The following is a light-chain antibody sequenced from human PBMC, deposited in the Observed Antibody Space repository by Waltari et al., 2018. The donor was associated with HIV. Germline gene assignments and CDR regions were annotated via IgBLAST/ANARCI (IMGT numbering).Light chain of an antibody. V-gene: IGLV2-14*01. CDR1: SSDVGGYNY. CDR2: DVS. J-gene: IGLJ1*01. CDR3: SSYTSSSTRV. Sequence: QSALTQPASVSGSPGQSITISCTGTSSDVGGYNYVSWYQQHPAKAPKLMIYDVSNRPSGVSNRFSGSKSGNTASLTISELQAEDEADYYCSSYTSSSTRVFGTGTKVTVL.